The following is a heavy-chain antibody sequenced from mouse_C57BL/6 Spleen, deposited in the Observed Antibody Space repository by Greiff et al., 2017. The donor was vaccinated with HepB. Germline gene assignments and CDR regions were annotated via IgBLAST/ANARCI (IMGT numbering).Heavy chain of an antibody. CDR1: GYTFTSYW. J-gene: IGHJ2*01. D-gene: IGHD2-5*01. CDR3: ASSVGNSNHDY. V-gene: IGHV1-61*01. CDR2: IYPSDSET. Sequence: QVQLQQPGAELVRPGSSVKLSCKASGYTFTSYWMEWVKQRPGQGLEWIGNIYPSDSETHYNQKFKDKATLTVYKSSSTAYMQLSSLTSEDSAVYYCASSVGNSNHDYWGQGTTLTVSS.